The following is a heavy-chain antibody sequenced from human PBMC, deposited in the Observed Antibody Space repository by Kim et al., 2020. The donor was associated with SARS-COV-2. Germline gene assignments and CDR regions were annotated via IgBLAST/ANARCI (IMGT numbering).Heavy chain of an antibody. CDR1: GFTFSNYE. D-gene: IGHD5-18*01. V-gene: IGHV3-48*03. CDR3: AARYSYGYLGAH. Sequence: GGSLRLSCAASGFTFSNYEMHWVRQAPGKGLEWVSYISNSGSTIYYADSVKGRFTISRDNAQNSLYLQMNSLRAEDTAVYYCAARYSYGYLGAHWGQGTLVTVSS. J-gene: IGHJ4*02. CDR2: ISNSGSTI.